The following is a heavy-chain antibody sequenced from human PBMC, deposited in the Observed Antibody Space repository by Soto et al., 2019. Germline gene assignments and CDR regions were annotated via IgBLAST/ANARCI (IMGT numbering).Heavy chain of an antibody. V-gene: IGHV1-58*01. D-gene: IGHD1-26*01. CDR3: AAARTNSGSYYGTDAFDI. J-gene: IGHJ3*02. CDR1: GFTFTSSA. Sequence: SVKVSCKASGFTFTSSAVQWVRQARGQRLEWIGWIVVGSGNTNYAQKFQERVTITRDMSTSTAYMELSSLRSEDTAVYYCAAARTNSGSYYGTDAFDIWGQGTMVTVSS. CDR2: IVVGSGNT.